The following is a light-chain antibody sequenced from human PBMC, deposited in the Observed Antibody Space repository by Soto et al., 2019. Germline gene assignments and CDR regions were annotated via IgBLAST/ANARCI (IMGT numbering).Light chain of an antibody. CDR1: NSDVGACNY. J-gene: IGLJ3*02. CDR3: ASYTVSHTRV. Sequence: QSALTQPASVSGSPGQSITISCTGSNSDVGACNYVSWYQQHPGKAPKLIIYEVNNRPSGVSYRFSGSKSGNTASLTISGLQAEDEADYYCASYTVSHTRVFGGGTKVTVL. V-gene: IGLV2-14*01. CDR2: EVN.